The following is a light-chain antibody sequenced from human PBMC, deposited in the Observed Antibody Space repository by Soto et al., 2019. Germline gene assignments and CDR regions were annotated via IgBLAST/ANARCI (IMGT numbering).Light chain of an antibody. CDR2: DAS. CDR3: QQYSSRST. Sequence: DIHMTQSPSTLPASVGDRVTITCRASQSISNWLAWYQRKPGKAPNLLIYDASSLQSGVPSRFSGSGFGTEFTLTISSLQPGDFATYYRQQYSSRSTFGQGTKVDIK. CDR1: QSISNW. J-gene: IGKJ1*01. V-gene: IGKV1-5*01.